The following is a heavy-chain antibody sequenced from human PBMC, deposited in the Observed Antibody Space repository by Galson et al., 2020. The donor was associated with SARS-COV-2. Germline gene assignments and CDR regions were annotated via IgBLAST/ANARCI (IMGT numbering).Heavy chain of an antibody. D-gene: IGHD2-2*01. V-gene: IGHV3-30*18. CDR3: AKDFYHGGGFDL. Sequence: GGSLRLSCAASGFTFSSYGMHWVRQAPGKGLEWVAVISYDGSNKYYADSVKGRFTISRDNSKNTLYLQMNSLRAEDTAVYYCAKDFYHGGGFDLWGRGTLVTVSS. CDR1: GFTFSSYG. CDR2: ISYDGSNK. J-gene: IGHJ2*01.